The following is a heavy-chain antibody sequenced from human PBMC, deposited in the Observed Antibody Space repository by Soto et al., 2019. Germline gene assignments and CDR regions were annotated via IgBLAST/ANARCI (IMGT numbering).Heavy chain of an antibody. D-gene: IGHD3-22*01. Sequence: QVQLVESGGGVVQPGRSLRLSCAASGFTFSSYGMHWVRQAPGKGLEWVAVISYDGSNKYYADSVKGRFTISRDNSKNTLYLQMNSLGAEDTAVYYCAKERSGYVDYWGQGSLVTVSS. CDR2: ISYDGSNK. CDR3: AKERSGYVDY. J-gene: IGHJ4*02. CDR1: GFTFSSYG. V-gene: IGHV3-30*18.